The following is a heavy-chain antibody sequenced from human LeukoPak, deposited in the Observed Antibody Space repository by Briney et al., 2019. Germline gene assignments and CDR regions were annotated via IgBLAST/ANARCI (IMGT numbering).Heavy chain of an antibody. CDR2: INWNGGST. Sequence: GGSLRLSCAASGSTFDDYGMSWVRQAPGKGLEWVSGINWNGGSTGYADSVKGRFTISRDNAKNSLYLQMNSLRAEDTALYYCAREYEIGYCSGGSCYSGYWGQGTLVTVSS. D-gene: IGHD2-15*01. CDR1: GSTFDDYG. J-gene: IGHJ4*02. V-gene: IGHV3-20*04. CDR3: AREYEIGYCSGGSCYSGY.